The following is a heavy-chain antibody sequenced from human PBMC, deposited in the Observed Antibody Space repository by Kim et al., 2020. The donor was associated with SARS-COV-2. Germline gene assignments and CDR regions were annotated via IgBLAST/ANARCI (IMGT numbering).Heavy chain of an antibody. J-gene: IGHJ4*02. CDR3: ATGSSWSGGAY. D-gene: IGHD6-13*01. V-gene: IGHV3-7*04. Sequence: YYVDAVRGRFTISRDNAKNSLYLHMNSLRADDTAVYYCATGSSWSGGAYWGQGTLVTVSS.